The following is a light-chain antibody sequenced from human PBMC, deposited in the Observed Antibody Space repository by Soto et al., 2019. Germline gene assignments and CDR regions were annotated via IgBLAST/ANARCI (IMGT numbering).Light chain of an antibody. Sequence: IQLTQSPSSLSASVGDRVTITCRASQGISSYLAWYQQKPGQAPKLLIYAASTWQSGVPSRFSGSGSGTDFTLTISSLQPEDFATYYCQQLNSYPRTFGQGTKLEIK. CDR1: QGISSY. V-gene: IGKV1-9*01. CDR2: AAS. J-gene: IGKJ2*01. CDR3: QQLNSYPRT.